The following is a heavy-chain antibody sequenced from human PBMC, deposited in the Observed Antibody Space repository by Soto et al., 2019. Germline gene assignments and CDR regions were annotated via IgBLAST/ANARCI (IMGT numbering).Heavy chain of an antibody. V-gene: IGHV1-58*01. CDR3: AAAAHYCSGGSCYWAP. CDR2: IVVGSGNT. CDR1: GFTFTSSA. Sequence: GASVKVSCKASGFTFTSSAVQWVRQARGQRLEWIGWIVVGSGNTNYAQKFQERVTITRDMSTSTAYMELSSLRSEDTAVYYCAAAAHYCSGGSCYWAPWGQGTLVTVSS. D-gene: IGHD2-15*01. J-gene: IGHJ5*02.